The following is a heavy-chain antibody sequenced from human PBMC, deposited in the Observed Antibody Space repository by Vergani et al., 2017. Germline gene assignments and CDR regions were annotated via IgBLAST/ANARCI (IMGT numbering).Heavy chain of an antibody. J-gene: IGHJ4*02. D-gene: IGHD6-13*01. CDR1: GYTFTSYA. V-gene: IGHV1-3*01. CDR2: INAGNGKT. CDR3: ASFKYSSSWYFVY. Sequence: QVQLVQSAAEVKKPGASVKVSCKTSGYTFTSYAMHWVRQAPGQRLEWMGWINAGNGKTKYSQKFQGRVTITRDTSASTAYMELSSLRSEDTAVYYCASFKYSSSWYFVYWGQGTLVTVSS.